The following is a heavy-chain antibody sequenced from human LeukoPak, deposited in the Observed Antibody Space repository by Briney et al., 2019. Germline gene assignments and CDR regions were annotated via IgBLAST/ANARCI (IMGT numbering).Heavy chain of an antibody. CDR2: ISGSGGST. CDR1: GFTFSSYW. V-gene: IGHV3-23*01. Sequence: PGGSLRLSCAASGFTFSSYWMSWVRQAPGKGLEWVSAISGSGGSTYYADSVKGRFTISRDNSKNTLYLQMNSLRAEDTAVYYCANPALGAVVVPAAIPVDYWGQGTLVTVSS. D-gene: IGHD2-2*01. J-gene: IGHJ4*02. CDR3: ANPALGAVVVPAAIPVDY.